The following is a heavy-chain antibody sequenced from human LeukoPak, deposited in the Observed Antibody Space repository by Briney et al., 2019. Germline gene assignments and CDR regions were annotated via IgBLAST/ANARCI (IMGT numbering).Heavy chain of an antibody. CDR3: AREGGYGDYSMD. D-gene: IGHD4-17*01. J-gene: IGHJ4*02. V-gene: IGHV4-59*01. Sequence: PSETLSLTCTVSGGSISSYYWSWLRQPPGKGLEWVGYIYYSGSTNYNPSLKSRVTISVDTSKNQFSLKLSSVTAADTAVYYCAREGGYGDYSMDWGQGTLVTVSS. CDR2: IYYSGST. CDR1: GGSISSYY.